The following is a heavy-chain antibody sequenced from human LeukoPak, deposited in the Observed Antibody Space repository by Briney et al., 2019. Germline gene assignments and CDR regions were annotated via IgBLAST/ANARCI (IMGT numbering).Heavy chain of an antibody. CDR2: IRYDGSNK. V-gene: IGHV3-30*02. CDR1: GLTFSSYG. J-gene: IGHJ4*02. D-gene: IGHD3-10*01. CDR3: AKDSKRWKTYYYEAGSYYFDY. Sequence: GGSLRLACAASGLTFSSYGMDWVRQAPVKGLEWVAFIRYDGSNKYYADSVKGRFTISRDNSKNTLYLQMNSLRPEDTAVYYCAKDSKRWKTYYYEAGSYYFDYWGQGTRVTVSS.